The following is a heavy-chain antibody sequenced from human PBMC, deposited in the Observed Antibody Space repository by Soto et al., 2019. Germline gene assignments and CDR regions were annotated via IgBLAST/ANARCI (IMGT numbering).Heavy chain of an antibody. CDR3: ARVLGYWYNWNVDYFDF. J-gene: IGHJ4*02. CDR2: INSDGSST. Sequence: PGGSLRLSCAASGFTFSSYWMHWVRQAPGKGLVWVSRINSDGSSTSYADSVKGRFTISRDNAKNTLYLQMNSLRAEDTAVYYCARVLGYWYNWNVDYFDFGGQKTLVTVSS. D-gene: IGHD1-20*01. V-gene: IGHV3-74*01. CDR1: GFTFSSYW.